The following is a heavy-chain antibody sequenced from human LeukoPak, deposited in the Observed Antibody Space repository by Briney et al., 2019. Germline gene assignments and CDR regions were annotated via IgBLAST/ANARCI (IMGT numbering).Heavy chain of an antibody. D-gene: IGHD2-15*01. V-gene: IGHV4-59*01. Sequence: SETLALTCTVYGGSISSYYWSWIRQPPGKGLEWIGYIYYSGSTNYNPSLKSRVTISVDTSKNQFSLKLSSVTAADTAVYYCARADCSGGSCYYYWGQGTLVTVSS. J-gene: IGHJ4*02. CDR3: ARADCSGGSCYYY. CDR2: IYYSGST. CDR1: GGSISSYY.